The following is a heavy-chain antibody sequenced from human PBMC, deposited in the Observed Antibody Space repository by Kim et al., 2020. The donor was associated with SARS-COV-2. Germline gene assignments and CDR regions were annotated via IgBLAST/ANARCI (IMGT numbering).Heavy chain of an antibody. CDR2: IYNDGSIT. J-gene: IGHJ5*02. CDR3: VRGGAGANWFDA. D-gene: IGHD1-26*01. Sequence: GGSLRLSCAASGFTFSSYWMLWVRQAPGKGLVWVARIYNDGSITTYADAVKGRFTISRDNAKNTLYVQMNSLSVEDTAVDYCVRGGAGANWFDAWGQGTLVTVSS. V-gene: IGHV3-74*01. CDR1: GFTFSSYW.